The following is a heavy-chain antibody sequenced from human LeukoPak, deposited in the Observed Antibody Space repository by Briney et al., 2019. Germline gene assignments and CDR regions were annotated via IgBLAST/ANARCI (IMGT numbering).Heavy chain of an antibody. CDR2: LFYSGST. Sequence: SETLSLTCIVSGGSISSSGYYWGWIRQSPGKGMEWIASLFYSGSTHYNPSLKSRVTISGDTSKNQFSLKLSSVTAADTAVYYCASKRACSRGYFQHWGQGTLVTVSS. D-gene: IGHD3-10*02. CDR1: GGSISSSGYY. CDR3: ASKRACSRGYFQH. J-gene: IGHJ1*01. V-gene: IGHV4-39*07.